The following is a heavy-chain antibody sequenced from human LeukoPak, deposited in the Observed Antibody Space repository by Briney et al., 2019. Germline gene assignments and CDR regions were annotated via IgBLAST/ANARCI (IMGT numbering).Heavy chain of an antibody. D-gene: IGHD2/OR15-2a*01. CDR1: GDSVSSNSAA. CDR2: TYYRSKWYN. Sequence: SQTLSLTCAISGDSVSSNSAAWNWIRQSPSGGLEWLGRTYYRSKWYNDYAVSVKSRIPFNPDRSENQVSLQMNSVTPEDTAVYYCARETTSLFDSWGQGTLVTVSS. V-gene: IGHV6-1*01. CDR3: ARETTSLFDS. J-gene: IGHJ4*02.